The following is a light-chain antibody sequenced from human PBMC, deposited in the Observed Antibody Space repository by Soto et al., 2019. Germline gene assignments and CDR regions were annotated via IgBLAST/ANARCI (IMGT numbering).Light chain of an antibody. CDR3: QQYGTSPLS. CDR2: GAA. J-gene: IGKJ4*01. CDR1: QSVSSSY. Sequence: EIVLTQSPGTVSLSPGERATLSCRASQSVSSSYLAWYQHKPGQAPRLLMYGAANRATGIPDKFSGSGSGTDFTLIISRLEPEDFAVYYCQQYGTSPLSFGGGTKVEIK. V-gene: IGKV3-20*01.